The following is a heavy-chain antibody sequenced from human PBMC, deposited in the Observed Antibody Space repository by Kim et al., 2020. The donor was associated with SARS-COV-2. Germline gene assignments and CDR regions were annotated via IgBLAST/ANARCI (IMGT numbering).Heavy chain of an antibody. J-gene: IGHJ4*02. CDR3: AKVYVDTAMVTAGMPFDY. CDR1: GFTFSSYA. Sequence: GGSLRLSCAASGFTFSSYAMSWVRQAPGKGLEWVSAISGSGGSTYYADSVKGRFTISRDNSKNTLYLQMNSLRAEDTAVYYCAKVYVDTAMVTAGMPFDYWGQGTLVTVSS. CDR2: ISGSGGST. V-gene: IGHV3-23*01. D-gene: IGHD5-18*01.